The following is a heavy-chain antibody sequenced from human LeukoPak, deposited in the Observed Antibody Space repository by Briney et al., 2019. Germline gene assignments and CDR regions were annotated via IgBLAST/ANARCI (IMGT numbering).Heavy chain of an antibody. J-gene: IGHJ5*02. CDR1: GGSISSYY. V-gene: IGHV4-59*01. D-gene: IGHD3-3*01. CDR2: IYYSGST. Sequence: PSETLSLTCTVSGGSISSYYWSWIRQPPGKGLEWIGYIYYSGSTNYNPSLKSRVTISVDTSKNQFSLKLSSVTAADTAVYYCARGGYYDFWSESANWFDPWGQGTLVTVSS. CDR3: ARGGYYDFWSESANWFDP.